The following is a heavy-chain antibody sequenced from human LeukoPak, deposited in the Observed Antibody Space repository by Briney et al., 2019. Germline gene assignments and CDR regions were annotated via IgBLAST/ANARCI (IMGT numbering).Heavy chain of an antibody. CDR3: AREAAAAVFDY. J-gene: IGHJ4*02. V-gene: IGHV3-48*03. Sequence: GGSLRLSCAASGFTFSSYEMNWVRQAPGKGLEWVSYISSSGSTIYYADSVKGRFTISRDNAKNSLYLRMNSLRAEDTAVYYCAREAAAAVFDYWGQGTLVTVSS. CDR1: GFTFSSYE. D-gene: IGHD6-13*01. CDR2: ISSSGSTI.